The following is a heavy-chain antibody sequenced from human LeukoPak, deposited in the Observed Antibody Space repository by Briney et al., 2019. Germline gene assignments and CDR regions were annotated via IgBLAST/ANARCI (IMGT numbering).Heavy chain of an antibody. CDR3: ARDSKSTVKAFDY. CDR2: ISGSGTYT. J-gene: IGHJ4*02. D-gene: IGHD2-8*02. V-gene: IGHV3-11*06. CDR1: RFKFSDHY. Sequence: GGPLRLSCAASRFKFSDHYMTWIRQAPGKGLEWVSYISGSGTYTNYADSVRGRFTISRDNAKNSLFLQMSGLRAEDTAVYYCARDSKSTVKAFDYWGPGTLVTVSS.